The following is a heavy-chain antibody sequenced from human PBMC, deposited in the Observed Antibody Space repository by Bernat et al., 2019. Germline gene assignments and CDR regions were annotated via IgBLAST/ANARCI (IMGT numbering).Heavy chain of an antibody. J-gene: IGHJ3*02. D-gene: IGHD6-19*01. V-gene: IGHV3-11*05. CDR2: VGSTGSDT. CDR3: AKDESSGWPYDAFDI. CDR1: GFTFSDYY. Sequence: QVQLVESGGGVVQPGRSLRLSCAASGFTFSDYYLSWIRQAPGKGLEWVSSVGSTGSDTNYADSVKGRFTISRDNAKNSLYLQMNSLRAEDTAVYYCAKDESSGWPYDAFDIWGQGTMVTVSS.